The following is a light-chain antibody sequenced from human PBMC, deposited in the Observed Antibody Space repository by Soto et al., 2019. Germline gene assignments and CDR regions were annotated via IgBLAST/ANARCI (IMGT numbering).Light chain of an antibody. Sequence: EIVMTQSPATLSVSPGERATLSCRASQSVSSNLAWYQQKPGQAPRLLIYGASTMATGIPARFSGSRSGTEFTLTISSLQSEDFEVYYCQQYNNWRGTFGQGTKVEIK. CDR3: QQYNNWRGT. J-gene: IGKJ1*01. CDR2: GAS. CDR1: QSVSSN. V-gene: IGKV3-15*01.